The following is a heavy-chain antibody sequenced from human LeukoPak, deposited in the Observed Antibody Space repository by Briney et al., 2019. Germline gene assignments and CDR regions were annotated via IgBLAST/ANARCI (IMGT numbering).Heavy chain of an antibody. CDR3: ARESYDSSGYSHDAFDI. CDR2: ISSSGSTR. V-gene: IGHV3-48*03. Sequence: GRSLRLSCAASGFTFSSYEMNWVRQAPGKGLEWVSYISSSGSTRYYADSVKGRFTISRDNAKNSLYLQMNSLRAEDTAVYYCARESYDSSGYSHDAFDIWGQGTMVTVSS. J-gene: IGHJ3*02. D-gene: IGHD3-22*01. CDR1: GFTFSSYE.